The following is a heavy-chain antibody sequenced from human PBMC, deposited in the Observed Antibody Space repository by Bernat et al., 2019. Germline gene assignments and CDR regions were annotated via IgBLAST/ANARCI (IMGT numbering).Heavy chain of an antibody. D-gene: IGHD1-26*01. CDR2: INAGNGNT. J-gene: IGHJ4*02. CDR1: GYTFTSYA. Sequence: QVQLVQSGAKEKKPGASVKVSCKASGYTFTSYAMHWVRQAPGQRLEWMGWINAGNGNTKYSQKFQGRVTITRDTSASTAYMELNSLRAEDTAVYYCARESGSYSKYYFDYWGQGTLVTVSS. CDR3: ARESGSYSKYYFDY. V-gene: IGHV1-3*05.